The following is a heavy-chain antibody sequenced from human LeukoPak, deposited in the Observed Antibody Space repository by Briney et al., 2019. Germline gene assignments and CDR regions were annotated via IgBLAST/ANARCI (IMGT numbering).Heavy chain of an antibody. CDR1: GGSFSGYY. Sequence: SETLSLTCAVYGGSFSGYYWSWIRQPPGKGLEWIGEINHSGSTNYNPSLKSRVTISVDTSKNQFSLKLSSVTAADTAVYYCARGLRGFWSGYCSTGRWFDPWGQGTLVTVSS. J-gene: IGHJ5*02. V-gene: IGHV4-34*01. CDR2: INHSGST. D-gene: IGHD3-3*01. CDR3: ARGLRGFWSGYCSTGRWFDP.